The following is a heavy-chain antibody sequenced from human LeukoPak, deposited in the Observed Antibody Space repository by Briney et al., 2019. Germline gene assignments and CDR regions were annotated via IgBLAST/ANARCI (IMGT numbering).Heavy chain of an antibody. CDR2: ISGSGGST. CDR3: AKRYYDILTGYRHFDY. D-gene: IGHD3-9*01. V-gene: IGHV3-23*01. CDR1: GFTFSSYA. Sequence: PGGSLRLSCAASGFTFSSYAMSWVRQAPGKGLEWVSAISGSGGSTYYADSVKGRFTISRDNSKNTLYLQMNSLRAEDTAVYYCAKRYYDILTGYRHFDYWGQGTLVTVSS. J-gene: IGHJ4*02.